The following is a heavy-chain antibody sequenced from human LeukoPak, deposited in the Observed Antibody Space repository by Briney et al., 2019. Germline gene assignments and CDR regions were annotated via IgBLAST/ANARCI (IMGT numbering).Heavy chain of an antibody. CDR2: INHSGST. V-gene: IGHV4-34*01. CDR1: GGSFSGYY. Sequence: PSETLSLTCAVYGGSFSGYYWSWIRQPPGKGLEWIGEINHSGSTNYNPSLKSRVTISVDTSKNQLSLRLSSVTAADTAVYYCARKGDILTGYYHFDYWGQGTLVTVSS. J-gene: IGHJ4*02. D-gene: IGHD3-9*01. CDR3: ARKGDILTGYYHFDY.